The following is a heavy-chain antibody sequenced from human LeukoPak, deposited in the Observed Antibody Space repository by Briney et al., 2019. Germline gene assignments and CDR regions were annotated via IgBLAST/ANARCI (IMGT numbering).Heavy chain of an antibody. D-gene: IGHD3-10*01. CDR3: AAESRVDYGSGSYNGMDV. CDR2: IVVDSGNT. V-gene: IGHV1-58*01. Sequence: SVKVSCKASGFTFTTSDVQWVRQARGQRLEWIGWIVVDSGNTNYAQKFQERVTITRDMSTSTAYMELSSLRSEDTAVYYCAAESRVDYGSGSYNGMDVWGKGTTVTVSS. J-gene: IGHJ6*04. CDR1: GFTFTTSD.